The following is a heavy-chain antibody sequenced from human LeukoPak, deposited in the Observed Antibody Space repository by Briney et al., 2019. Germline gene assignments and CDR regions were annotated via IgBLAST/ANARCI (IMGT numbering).Heavy chain of an antibody. V-gene: IGHV3-30-3*01. CDR3: ARLPTTPSFDI. CDR1: GFTFSSYA. J-gene: IGHJ3*02. D-gene: IGHD1-1*01. Sequence: AGGSLRLSCAASGFTFSSYAMHWVRQAPGKGLEWVAVISYDGSNKYYADSVKGRFTISRDNSKNTLYLQMNSLRAEDTAVYYCARLPTTPSFDIWGQGTMVTVSS. CDR2: ISYDGSNK.